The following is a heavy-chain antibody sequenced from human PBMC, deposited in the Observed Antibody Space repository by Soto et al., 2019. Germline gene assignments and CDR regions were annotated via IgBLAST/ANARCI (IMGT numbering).Heavy chain of an antibody. D-gene: IGHD1-1*01. J-gene: IGHJ5*01. Sequence: GGSMRPSCVVSGFTFSSYAMSWVRQAPGKGLEWVSAITASGGSTFYADSVKGRFTISRDNSKGTLYLQMNSLSADDTAVYYGAPRGIQLWFDSWGQGTLVTVSS. CDR3: APRGIQLWFDS. CDR2: ITASGGST. CDR1: GFTFSSYA. V-gene: IGHV3-23*01.